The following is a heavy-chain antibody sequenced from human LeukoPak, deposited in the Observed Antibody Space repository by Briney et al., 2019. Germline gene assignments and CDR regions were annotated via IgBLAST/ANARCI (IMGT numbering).Heavy chain of an antibody. CDR2: INPSGGST. Sequence: GASVKVSCKASGYTFTSYYMHWVRQAPGPRLEWMGIINPSGGSTSYAQKFQGRVTMARDTSTSTVYMELSSLRSEDTAVYYCARDRGNGYCSGGSCYDLGFLDYWGQGTLVTVSS. D-gene: IGHD2-15*01. V-gene: IGHV1-46*01. J-gene: IGHJ4*02. CDR3: ARDRGNGYCSGGSCYDLGFLDY. CDR1: GYTFTSYY.